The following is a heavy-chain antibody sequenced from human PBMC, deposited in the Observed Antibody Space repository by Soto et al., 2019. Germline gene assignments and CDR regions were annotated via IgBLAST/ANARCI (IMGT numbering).Heavy chain of an antibody. Sequence: ASVKVSCKASGYTFTSYYMHWVRQAPGQGLEWMGIINPSGGSTSYAQKFQGRVTMTRDTSTSTVYMELSSLRSEDTAVYYCARVRGYSGYDDGYAFDIWGQGTMVTVSS. CDR3: ARVRGYSGYDDGYAFDI. D-gene: IGHD5-12*01. CDR2: INPSGGST. J-gene: IGHJ3*02. CDR1: GYTFTSYY. V-gene: IGHV1-46*03.